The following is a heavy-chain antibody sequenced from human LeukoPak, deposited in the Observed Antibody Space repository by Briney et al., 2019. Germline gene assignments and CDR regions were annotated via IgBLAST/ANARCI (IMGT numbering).Heavy chain of an antibody. CDR2: ISGYQGST. Sequence: ASVKVSCKASGYTFTNYGVTWVRQAPGQGLAWMGWISGYQGSTKYAQNFQGRVTMTIDTSTSTAYMDLRSLRSDDTAIYFCARSGLGTITAGPFNYWGQGTLVAVSS. CDR1: GYTFTNYG. CDR3: ARSGLGTITAGPFNY. D-gene: IGHD5-24*01. V-gene: IGHV1-18*01. J-gene: IGHJ4*02.